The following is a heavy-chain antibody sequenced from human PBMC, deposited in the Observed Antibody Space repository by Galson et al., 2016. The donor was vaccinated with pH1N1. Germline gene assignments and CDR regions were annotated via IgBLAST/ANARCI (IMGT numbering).Heavy chain of an antibody. CDR2: IDPSGGGT. CDR1: GYTFTTNY. CDR3: TRDLGRRREY. J-gene: IGHJ4*02. D-gene: IGHD1-26*01. V-gene: IGHV1-46*01. Sequence: SVKVSCKASGYTFTTNYIHWVRQAPGQGLEWMGVIDPSGGGTTYAQKFQARVTMTRDTSTSPVYMDLSSLKSEDTAVYYCTRDLGRRREYWGQGTLVTVSS.